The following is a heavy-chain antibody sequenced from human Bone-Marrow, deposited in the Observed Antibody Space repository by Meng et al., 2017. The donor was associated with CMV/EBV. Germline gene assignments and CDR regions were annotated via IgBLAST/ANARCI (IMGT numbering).Heavy chain of an antibody. Sequence: GESLKISCAASGFTFSSYAMSWVRQAPGKGLEWVAFIRFDGSNRYYADSVKGRFTISRDNSKNTLYLQMNSLRAEDTAVYYCAKPILTRLSGSYGLGYWGQGTLVTVSS. CDR2: IRFDGSNR. CDR3: AKPILTRLSGSYGLGY. D-gene: IGHD1-26*01. CDR1: GFTFSSYA. J-gene: IGHJ4*02. V-gene: IGHV3-30*02.